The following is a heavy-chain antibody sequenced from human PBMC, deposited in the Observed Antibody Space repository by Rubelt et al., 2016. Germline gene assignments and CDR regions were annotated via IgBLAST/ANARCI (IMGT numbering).Heavy chain of an antibody. V-gene: IGHV4-34*01. CDR1: SGSFSGYY. CDR2: INHSGST. J-gene: IGHJ4*02. CDR3: ARGHYTRVGRASLHY. Sequence: QVQLQQWGAGLLKPSETLSLICAVYSGSFSGYYWTWIPQPPGKGLEWIGEINHSGSTNYNPSLKSRVTISVDTSKNQFSLDLGSVTAADTAVYCCARGHYTRVGRASLHYWGQGTLVTVSS. D-gene: IGHD1-26*01.